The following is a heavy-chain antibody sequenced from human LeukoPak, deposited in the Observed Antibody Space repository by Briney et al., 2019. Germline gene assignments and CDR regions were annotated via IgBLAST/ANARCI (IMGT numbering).Heavy chain of an antibody. D-gene: IGHD3-3*01. V-gene: IGHV3-53*01. J-gene: IGHJ4*02. Sequence: PGGSLRLSSAASGFTACSSYMGCVPQAPGKGREWVSIIYSGGSTYYTDSVTSRFTISRDNYKNSLYLQMNSLRAEDTAVYYCARDSTVRWSYWGQGTLVTVS. CDR1: GFTACSSY. CDR3: ARDSTVRWSY. CDR2: IYSGGST.